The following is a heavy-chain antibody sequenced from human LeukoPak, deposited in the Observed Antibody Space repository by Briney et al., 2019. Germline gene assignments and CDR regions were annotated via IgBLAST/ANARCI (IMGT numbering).Heavy chain of an antibody. CDR1: GFTFDDYA. J-gene: IGHJ4*02. CDR3: ARGSRGWYYFDY. V-gene: IGHV4-59*01. D-gene: IGHD6-19*01. CDR2: IYYSGST. Sequence: GSLRLSCAASGFTFDDYAMHWIRQPPGKGLEWIGYIYYSGSTNYNPSLKSRVTISVDTSKNQFSLKLSSVTAADTAVYYCARGSRGWYYFDYWGQGTLVTVSS.